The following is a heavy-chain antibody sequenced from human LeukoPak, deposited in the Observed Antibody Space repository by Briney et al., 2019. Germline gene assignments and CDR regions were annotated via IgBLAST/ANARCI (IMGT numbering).Heavy chain of an antibody. V-gene: IGHV1-69*05. CDR1: GDTFTSYG. CDR2: IIPVFGTT. J-gene: IGHJ4*02. CDR3: AREGEGIAAAGTLLVYFDY. Sequence: ASVKVSCKASGDTFTSYGISWVRQAPGQGLEWLARIIPVFGTTNYARKFRGRVTFSTDDSTSTAFLELSSLTPEDTAVYYCAREGEGIAAAGTLLVYFDYWGQGTLVTVSS. D-gene: IGHD6-13*01.